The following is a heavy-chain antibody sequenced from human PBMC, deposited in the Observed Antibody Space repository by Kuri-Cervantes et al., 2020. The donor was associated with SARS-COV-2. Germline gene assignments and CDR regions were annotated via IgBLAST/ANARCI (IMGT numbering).Heavy chain of an antibody. V-gene: IGHV3-48*01. J-gene: IGHJ5*02. D-gene: IGHD2-15*01. CDR2: ISSSGNTI. CDR1: GFIFGDYA. Sequence: GGSLRLSCAASGFIFGDYAMNWVRQAPGKGLEWVSYISSSGNTIYYADSVKGRFTISRDNAKNSLYLQMNSLRAEDTAVYYCARVDCSGGSCYPQFDPWGQGTLVTVSS. CDR3: ARVDCSGGSCYPQFDP.